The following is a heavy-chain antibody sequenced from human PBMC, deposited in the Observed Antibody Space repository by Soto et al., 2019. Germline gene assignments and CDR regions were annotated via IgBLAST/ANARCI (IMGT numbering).Heavy chain of an antibody. D-gene: IGHD6-13*01. CDR1: GFTVSSNY. J-gene: IGHJ6*03. CDR2: IYSGGST. V-gene: IGHV3-53*04. Sequence: GGSLRLSCAASGFTVSSNYMSWVRQAPGKGLEWVSVIYSGGSTYYAGSVKGRFTISRHNSKNTLYLQMNSLRAEDTAVYYCAREGPQQQLRNRYYYYMDVWGKGTTVTVSS. CDR3: AREGPQQQLRNRYYYYMDV.